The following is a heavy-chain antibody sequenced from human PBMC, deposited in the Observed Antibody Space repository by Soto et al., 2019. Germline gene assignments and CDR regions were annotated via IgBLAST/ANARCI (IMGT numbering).Heavy chain of an antibody. CDR1: GYTFTSYG. D-gene: IGHD1-7*01. CDR2: ISAYNGNT. CDR3: ARERKAVNNWNYFSTPTPIDAFDI. Sequence: ASVKVSCKASGYTFTSYGISWVRQAPGQGLEWMGWISAYNGNTNYAQKLQGRVTMTTDTSTSTAYMELRSLRSDDTAVYYCARERKAVNNWNYFSTPTPIDAFDIWGQGTMVTVPS. V-gene: IGHV1-18*04. J-gene: IGHJ3*02.